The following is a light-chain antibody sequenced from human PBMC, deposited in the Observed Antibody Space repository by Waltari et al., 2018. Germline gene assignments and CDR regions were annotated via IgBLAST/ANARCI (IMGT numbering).Light chain of an antibody. CDR3: QQYNNWSFT. J-gene: IGKJ3*01. CDR2: ETS. V-gene: IGKV3-11*01. Sequence: EIVLTQSPGTLSLSPGERATLSCRASQNVGRYLAWYQQKPGQAPSLLIHETSHRAAGIPARFSGSGSGTEFTLTISSLQSEDFAVYYCQQYNNWSFTFGPGTKVDIK. CDR1: QNVGRY.